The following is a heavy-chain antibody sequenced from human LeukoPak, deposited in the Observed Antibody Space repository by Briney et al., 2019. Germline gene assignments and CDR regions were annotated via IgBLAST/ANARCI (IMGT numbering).Heavy chain of an antibody. CDR1: GFTFGDYD. D-gene: IGHD6-19*01. J-gene: IGHJ3*02. CDR3: SRAAGLAVAGARFFAFDI. V-gene: IGHV3-49*03. Sequence: GRSLRLSWTASGFTFGDYDMSWFRQAPGKGLEWVGFIRSKAYGGTTEYAASVKGRFTISRDDSKSIAYLQMNSLKTEDTAVYYCSRAAGLAVAGARFFAFDIWGQGTMVTVSS. CDR2: IRSKAYGGTT.